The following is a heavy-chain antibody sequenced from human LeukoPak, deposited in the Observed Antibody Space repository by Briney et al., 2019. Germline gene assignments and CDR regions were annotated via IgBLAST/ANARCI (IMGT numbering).Heavy chain of an antibody. CDR3: AKTLYGSGYSDAFDI. J-gene: IGHJ3*02. D-gene: IGHD3-22*01. CDR2: ISGSGGST. CDR1: GFTFSSYA. V-gene: IGHV3-23*01. Sequence: GGSLRLSCAASGFTFSSYAMSWVRQAPGKGLEWVSAISGSGGSTYYADSVKGRFAISRDNSKNTLYLQMNSLRAEDTAVYYCAKTLYGSGYSDAFDIWGQGTMVTVSS.